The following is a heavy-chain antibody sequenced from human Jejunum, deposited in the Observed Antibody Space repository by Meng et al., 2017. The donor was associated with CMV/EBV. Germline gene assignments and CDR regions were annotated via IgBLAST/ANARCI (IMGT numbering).Heavy chain of an antibody. J-gene: IGHJ4*02. V-gene: IGHV3-30-3*01. Sequence: AAARDTFMNYPMHWVRQAPGKGLEWVASLSNDGSTKYLADSVGGQFSMSRDISKNTVYLHMNNLRGEDTAVYYCAREKRFTNYFDSWGRGTLVTVSS. CDR2: LSNDGSTK. CDR1: RDTFMNYP. CDR3: AREKRFTNYFDS.